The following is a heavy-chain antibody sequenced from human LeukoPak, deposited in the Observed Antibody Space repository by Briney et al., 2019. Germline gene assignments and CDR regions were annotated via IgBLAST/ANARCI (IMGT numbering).Heavy chain of an antibody. Sequence: PGASVKVSCKAFGYTFTGYYIHWVRQAPGQGLEWMGWINPSSGGTNFAQKFQGRVTMTRDTSVSTAYRELSRLISDDTAVYYCAGGSGSYSFDLWGQGTLVTVSS. CDR1: GYTFTGYY. CDR2: INPSSGGT. D-gene: IGHD3-10*01. J-gene: IGHJ4*02. V-gene: IGHV1-2*02. CDR3: AGGSGSYSFDL.